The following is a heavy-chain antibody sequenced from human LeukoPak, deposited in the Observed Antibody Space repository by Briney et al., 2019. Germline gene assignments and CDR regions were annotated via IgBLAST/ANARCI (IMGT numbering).Heavy chain of an antibody. D-gene: IGHD3-22*01. J-gene: IGHJ3*02. CDR3: ARHFYDSSGYGAFDI. V-gene: IGHV4-59*08. CDR1: GGSISSYY. CDR2: IYYSGST. Sequence: SETLSLTCTVSGGSISSYYWSWIRQPPGKGLEWIGYIYYSGSTNYNPSLKSRVTISVDTSKNQFSLKLSSVTAADTAVYYCARHFYDSSGYGAFDIWGQETMVTVSS.